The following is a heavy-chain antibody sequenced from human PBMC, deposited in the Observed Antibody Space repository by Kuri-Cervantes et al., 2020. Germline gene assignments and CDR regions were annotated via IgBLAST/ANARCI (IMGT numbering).Heavy chain of an antibody. CDR2: IRSKAYGGTT. Sequence: GESLKISCTASGFTFGDYAMSWVRQAPGKGLEWVGFIRSKAYGGTTEYAASVKGRFTISRDDSKGIAYLQMNSLKTEDTAVYYCTSFTPHGGYWGQGTLVTVSS. CDR3: TSFTPHGGY. J-gene: IGHJ4*02. D-gene: IGHD2-15*01. CDR1: GFTFGDYA. V-gene: IGHV3-49*04.